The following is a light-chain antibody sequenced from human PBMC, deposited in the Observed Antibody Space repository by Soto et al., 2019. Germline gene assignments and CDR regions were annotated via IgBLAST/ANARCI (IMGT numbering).Light chain of an antibody. J-gene: IGKJ4*01. CDR1: QSVSRY. CDR3: QQRSNWPPGLT. V-gene: IGKV3-11*01. CDR2: DAS. Sequence: EIVLTQSPATLSLSPGERATLSCRASQSVSRYLAWYQQKPGQAPRLLIYDASNRATGIPARFSGSGSGTDLTLTISSLAPEDFAIYYCQQRSNWPPGLTFGGGTKVEIK.